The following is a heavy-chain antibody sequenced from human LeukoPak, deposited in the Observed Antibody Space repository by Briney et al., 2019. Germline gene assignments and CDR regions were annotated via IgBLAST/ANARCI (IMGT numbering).Heavy chain of an antibody. CDR2: INHSGST. CDR3: ARDWGSIAAPFDY. J-gene: IGHJ4*02. CDR1: GGSFSGYY. V-gene: IGHV4-34*01. D-gene: IGHD6-6*01. Sequence: SETLSLTCAVYGGSFSGYYWSWIRQPPGKGLEWIGEINHSGSTNYNPSLKSRVTISVDTSKNQFSLKLSSVTAADTAVYYCARDWGSIAAPFDYWGQRTLVTVSS.